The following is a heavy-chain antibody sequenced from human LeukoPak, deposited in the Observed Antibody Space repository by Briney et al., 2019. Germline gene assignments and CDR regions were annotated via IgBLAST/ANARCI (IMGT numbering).Heavy chain of an antibody. V-gene: IGHV3-15*01. CDR3: TPSTVPGVDD. Sequence: PGGSLRLSCSASGFTFSNAWMSWVRQAPGKGLEWVGHLKSKTDGGTTDYAAPVKGRFTISREDSKNTVFLQMNSLKTEDTAVYYCTPSTVPGVDDWGQGVLVTVSS. CDR2: LKSKTDGGTT. D-gene: IGHD6-19*01. CDR1: GFTFSNAW. J-gene: IGHJ4*02.